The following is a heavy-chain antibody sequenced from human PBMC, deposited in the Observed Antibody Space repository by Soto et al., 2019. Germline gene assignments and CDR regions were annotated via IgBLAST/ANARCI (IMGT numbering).Heavy chain of an antibody. CDR3: ARGPITTNPRFDP. D-gene: IGHD3-22*01. J-gene: IGHJ5*02. V-gene: IGHV4-34*01. CDR1: GGSFSGYY. CDR2: INHSGST. Sequence: SETLSLTCAVYGGSFSGYYWSWIRQPPGKGLEWIGEINHSGSTNYNPSLKSRVTISVDTSKNQFSLKLSSVTAADTAVYYCARGPITTNPRFDPWGQGTLATVSS.